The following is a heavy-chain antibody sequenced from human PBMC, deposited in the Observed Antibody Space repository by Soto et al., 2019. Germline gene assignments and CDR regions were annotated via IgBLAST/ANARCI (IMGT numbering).Heavy chain of an antibody. V-gene: IGHV4-34*01. J-gene: IGHJ6*03. CDR1: GGSFSGYY. CDR2: INHSGST. D-gene: IGHD3-10*01. Sequence: QVQLQQWGAGLLKPSETLSLTCAVYGGSFSGYYWSWIRQPPGKGLEWIGEINHSGSTNYNPSLKSRVTTSVDTSKNQFSLKLSSVTAADTAVYYCARGLRRITMVRGVIDYMDVWGKGTTVTVSS. CDR3: ARGLRRITMVRGVIDYMDV.